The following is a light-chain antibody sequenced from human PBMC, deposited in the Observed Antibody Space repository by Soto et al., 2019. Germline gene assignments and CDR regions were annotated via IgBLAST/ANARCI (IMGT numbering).Light chain of an antibody. CDR1: QSVSSN. CDR2: GAS. V-gene: IGKV3-15*01. CDR3: QQYNNWPPWT. J-gene: IGKJ2*02. Sequence: EIVMTQSPATLSVSPGERATLSCRASQSVSSNLAWYQQKPGQAPRLLIYGASTRATGIPARFSGSGSGTEFTLTISSLQSEDFAVYXCQQYNNWPPWTFGQGTKLEIK.